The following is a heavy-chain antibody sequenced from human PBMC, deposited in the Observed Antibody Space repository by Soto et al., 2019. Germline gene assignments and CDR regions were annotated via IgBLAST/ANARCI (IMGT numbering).Heavy chain of an antibody. CDR3: ARDFAYFDS. D-gene: IGHD3-3*01. CDR2: VYHTGRT. V-gene: IGHV4-61*01. CDR1: GGSFKSGSYS. J-gene: IGHJ4*02. Sequence: SETLSRTCTVSGGSFKSGSYSWSWIRQPPGKGLEWIGYVYHTGRTSCNPSLKSRVSISMDTSKNQFSLNLDSVTAADTAVYFCARDFAYFDSWGQGTLVTVSS.